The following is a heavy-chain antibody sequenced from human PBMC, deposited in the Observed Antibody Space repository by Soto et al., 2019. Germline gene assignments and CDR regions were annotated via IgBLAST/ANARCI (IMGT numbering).Heavy chain of an antibody. CDR1: GYTFTGYY. D-gene: IGHD6-19*01. Sequence: ASVKVSCKASGYTFTGYYMHWVRQAPGQGLEWMGWINPNSGGTNYAQKFQGWVTMTRDTSISTAYMELSRLRSDDTAVYYCARAPYSRGWYFDYWGQGTLVTGSS. V-gene: IGHV1-2*04. J-gene: IGHJ4*02. CDR3: ARAPYSRGWYFDY. CDR2: INPNSGGT.